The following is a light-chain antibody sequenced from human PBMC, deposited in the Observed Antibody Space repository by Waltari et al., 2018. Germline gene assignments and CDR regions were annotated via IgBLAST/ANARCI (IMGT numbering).Light chain of an antibody. J-gene: IGLJ2*01. CDR1: SSDVGSYNR. CDR2: EVS. CDR3: SSYTSSSTFV. V-gene: IGLV2-18*02. Sequence: QSALTQPPSVSGSPGQSVTISCTGTSSDVGSYNRFSWYQQPPGPAPKLMISEVSNRPSGVPDRFSGSKSGNTASLTISGLQAEDEADYYCSSYTSSSTFVFGGGTKLTVL.